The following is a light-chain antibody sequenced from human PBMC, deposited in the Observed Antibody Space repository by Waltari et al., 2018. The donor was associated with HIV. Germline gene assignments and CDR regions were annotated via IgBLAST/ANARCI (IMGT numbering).Light chain of an antibody. CDR1: QDISNY. CDR3: QQYDNLPT. CDR2: DAS. Sequence: DIQMTQSQSSLSASVGERVTITCQASQDISNYLNWYQQKPGKAPKLLIYDASNLETGVPSRFSGSGSVTDFTFTISSLQPEDIATYYCQQYDNLPTFGGGTKVEIK. J-gene: IGKJ4*01. V-gene: IGKV1-33*01.